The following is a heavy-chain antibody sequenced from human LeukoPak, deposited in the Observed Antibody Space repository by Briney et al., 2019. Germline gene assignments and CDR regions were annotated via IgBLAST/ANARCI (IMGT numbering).Heavy chain of an antibody. CDR3: ARDVGYTSTYIDAFDL. CDR2: IYYSGNT. D-gene: IGHD2-2*02. J-gene: IGHJ3*01. CDR1: GASIRSGSYY. V-gene: IGHV4-61*01. Sequence: SETLSLTCTVSGASIRSGSYYWSWIRQPPGKGLEWIGYIYYSGNTNYNPSLKSRVTISVDTSKNQFSLKLSSVTAADTAVYYCARDVGYTSTYIDAFDLWGRGTMVSVSS.